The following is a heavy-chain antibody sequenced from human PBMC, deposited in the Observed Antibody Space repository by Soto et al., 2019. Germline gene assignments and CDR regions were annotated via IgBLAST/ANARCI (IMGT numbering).Heavy chain of an antibody. CDR1: GGTFSSYA. J-gene: IGHJ4*02. D-gene: IGHD1-26*01. CDR3: ARVQHRDQVGATNSDY. CDR2: IIPIFGTA. Sequence: ASVKVSCKASGGTFSSYAISWMRQAPGQGLEWMGGIIPIFGTANYAQKFQGRVTITADESTSTAYMELSSLRSEDTAVYYCARVQHRDQVGATNSDYWGQGTLVTVSS. V-gene: IGHV1-69*13.